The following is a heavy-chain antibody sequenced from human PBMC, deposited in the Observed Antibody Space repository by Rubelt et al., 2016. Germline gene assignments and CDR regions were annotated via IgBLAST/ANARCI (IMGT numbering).Heavy chain of an antibody. CDR3: ARVVGATTDY. CDR1: GFTSSSYW. D-gene: IGHD2-15*01. Sequence: EVQLVESGGGLVQPGGSLRLSCAASGFTSSSYWMTWVRQAPGKGLEWVANIKEDGGEKYYVDSVKGRFTISRDNAKNSLYLQMNSLRAEDTAVYYCARVVGATTDYWGQGNLVTVSS. V-gene: IGHV3-7*05. J-gene: IGHJ4*02. CDR2: IKEDGGEK.